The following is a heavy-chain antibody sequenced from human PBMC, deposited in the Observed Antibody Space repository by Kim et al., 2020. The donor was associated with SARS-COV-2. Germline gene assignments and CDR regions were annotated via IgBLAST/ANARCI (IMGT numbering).Heavy chain of an antibody. D-gene: IGHD6-19*01. V-gene: IGHV4-34*01. Sequence: SETLSLTCDVYGGSFTGYHWSWIRQSPGKGLECIGEIYHSGSTNYNPSLKSRVTISVDTSKNQFSLKLSSVTAADTAVYYCARRSGLGRDNWFDPWGQGTRVTVSS. J-gene: IGHJ5*02. CDR1: GGSFTGYH. CDR3: ARRSGLGRDNWFDP. CDR2: IYHSGST.